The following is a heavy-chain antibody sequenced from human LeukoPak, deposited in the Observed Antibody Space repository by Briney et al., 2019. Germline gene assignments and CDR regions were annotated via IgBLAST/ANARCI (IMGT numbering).Heavy chain of an antibody. V-gene: IGHV4-39*07. D-gene: IGHD3-10*01. Sequence: SETLSLTCTVSGGSIGSSSYYWGWIRQPPGKGLEWIGSIYYSGSTYYNPSLKSRVTISVDTSKNQFSLKLSSVTAADTAVYYCARDSGGWGTFSGGFDYWGQGTLVTVSS. CDR1: GGSIGSSSYY. J-gene: IGHJ4*02. CDR3: ARDSGGWGTFSGGFDY. CDR2: IYYSGST.